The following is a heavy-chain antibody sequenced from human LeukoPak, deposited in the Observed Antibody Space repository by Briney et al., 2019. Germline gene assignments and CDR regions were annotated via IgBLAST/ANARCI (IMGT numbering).Heavy chain of an antibody. J-gene: IGHJ4*02. CDR2: ILGGAGST. D-gene: IGHD2-8*01. CDR3: AHGTVYQLDY. Sequence: GGSLRLSCAASGFSFSSDGMSWVRQAPGKGLEWVSGILGGAGSTYYADSVKGRFIISRDNSKNTLYLQMNSLRAEDTAVYYCAHGTVYQLDYWGQGTLVTVSS. CDR1: GFSFSSDG. V-gene: IGHV3-23*01.